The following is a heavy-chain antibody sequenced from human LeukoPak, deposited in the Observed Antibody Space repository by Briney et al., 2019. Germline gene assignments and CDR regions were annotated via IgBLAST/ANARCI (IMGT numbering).Heavy chain of an antibody. D-gene: IGHD3-22*01. CDR3: ARLKYYDSSGYYPLFDH. J-gene: IGHJ4*02. Sequence: SETLSLTCTVSGGSISGYYWSWIRQPPGKGLEWIGYIYYTGSTKHNPSLKSRVTISVDTPKSQFSLKLSSVTAAGTAVYYCARLKYYDSSGYYPLFDHWGQGTLVTVSS. CDR2: IYYTGST. CDR1: GGSISGYY. V-gene: IGHV4-59*08.